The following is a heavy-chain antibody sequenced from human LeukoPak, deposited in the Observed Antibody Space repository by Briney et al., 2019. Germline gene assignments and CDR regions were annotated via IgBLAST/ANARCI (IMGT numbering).Heavy chain of an antibody. V-gene: IGHV1-69*05. J-gene: IGHJ3*02. Sequence: SVKVSCKASGGTFSSYAISWVRQAPGQGLEWMGGIIPIFGTANYAQKFQGRVTITTDGSTSTAYMELSSLRSEGTAVYYCARGSTTDHDAFDIWGQGTMVTVSS. D-gene: IGHD1-1*01. CDR3: ARGSTTDHDAFDI. CDR1: GGTFSSYA. CDR2: IIPIFGTA.